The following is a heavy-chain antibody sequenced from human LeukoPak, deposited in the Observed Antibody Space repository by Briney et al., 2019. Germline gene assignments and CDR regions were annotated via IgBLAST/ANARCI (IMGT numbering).Heavy chain of an antibody. J-gene: IGHJ4*02. CDR1: GFTFSNYG. Sequence: SGGSLRLSCEASGFTFSNYGMHWVRQAPGKGLEWVAFIRYDGSDKYYADSVKGRFTISRDTSKNTLYLQKNSLRVEDTALYYCAKGTWDFDYWGQGTLVIVSP. CDR3: AKGTWDFDY. CDR2: IRYDGSDK. D-gene: IGHD1-26*01. V-gene: IGHV3-30*02.